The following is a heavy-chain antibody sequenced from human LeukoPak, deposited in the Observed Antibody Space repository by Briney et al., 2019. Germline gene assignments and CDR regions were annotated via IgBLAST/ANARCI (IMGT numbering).Heavy chain of an antibody. J-gene: IGHJ4*02. Sequence: ASVKVSCKPSGYTFTSYYMHLVRQAPGQGLEWMGIINPSGGSTSYAQNFQGRVTMTRDTSTSTLYIELSSLRSEDTAVYYCACGGDGYNDRSFDYWGQGTLVTVSS. CDR1: GYTFTSYY. CDR2: INPSGGST. D-gene: IGHD5-24*01. V-gene: IGHV1-46*01. CDR3: ACGGDGYNDRSFDY.